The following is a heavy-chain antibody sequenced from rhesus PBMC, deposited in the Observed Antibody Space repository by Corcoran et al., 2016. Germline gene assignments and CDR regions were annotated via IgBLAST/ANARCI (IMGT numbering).Heavy chain of an antibody. CDR1: GYSISSGYY. J-gene: IGHJ4*01. CDR2: ITYSGST. V-gene: IGHV4-122*02. Sequence: QVQLQESGPGLVKPSEPLSLTCAVSGYSISSGYYWSWIRQPSGKGLEWIGYITYSGSTSYNPSLKSRVTISRDTSKNQFSLKLISVTAGDTAVYYCARGVTMVVVITVDYWGQGVLVTVSS. D-gene: IGHD3-28*01. CDR3: ARGVTMVVVITVDY.